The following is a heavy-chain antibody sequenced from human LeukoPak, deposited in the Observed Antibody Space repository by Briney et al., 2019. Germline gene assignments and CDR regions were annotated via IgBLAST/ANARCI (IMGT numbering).Heavy chain of an antibody. CDR2: IIPILGIA. CDR3: ASLGGHYDFWSGYPSDAFDI. V-gene: IGHV1-69*04. D-gene: IGHD3-3*01. Sequence: GASVKVSCKASGGTFSSYAISWVRQAPGQGLEWTGRIIPILGIANYAQKFQGRVTITADKSTSTAYMELSSLRSEDTAVYYCASLGGHYDFWSGYPSDAFDIWGQGTMVTVSS. CDR1: GGTFSSYA. J-gene: IGHJ3*02.